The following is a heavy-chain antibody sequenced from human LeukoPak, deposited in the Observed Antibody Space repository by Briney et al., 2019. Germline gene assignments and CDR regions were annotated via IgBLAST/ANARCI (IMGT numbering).Heavy chain of an antibody. V-gene: IGHV1-69*05. D-gene: IGHD6-13*01. Sequence: ASVKVSCKASGGTFSSYAISWVRQAPGQGLEWMGGIIPIFGTANYAQKFQGRVTITTDESTSTAYMELSSLRSEDTAVYYCARDGQQQIDYYMDVWGKGTTVTVYS. CDR2: IIPIFGTA. J-gene: IGHJ6*03. CDR1: GGTFSSYA. CDR3: ARDGQQQIDYYMDV.